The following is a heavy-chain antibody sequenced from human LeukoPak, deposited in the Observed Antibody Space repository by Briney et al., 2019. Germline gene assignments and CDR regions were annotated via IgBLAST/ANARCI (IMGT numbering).Heavy chain of an antibody. CDR2: ISSSSSYI. J-gene: IGHJ3*02. V-gene: IGHV3-21*04. CDR3: ASHYYDSSGYFLDAFDI. CDR1: GFTFSSYS. Sequence: GGSLRLSCAASGFTFSSYSMNWVRQAPGKGLEWVSSISSSSSYIYYADSVKGRFTISRDNAKNSLYLQMNSLRAEDTAVYYCASHYYDSSGYFLDAFDIWGQGTMVTVSS. D-gene: IGHD3-22*01.